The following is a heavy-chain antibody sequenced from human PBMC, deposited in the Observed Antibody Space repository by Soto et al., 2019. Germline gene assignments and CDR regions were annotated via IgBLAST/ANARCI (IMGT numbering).Heavy chain of an antibody. CDR2: ISYDGSNK. V-gene: IGHV3-30*18. CDR3: AKATIFDNYYGMDV. Sequence: XGSLGLSCAASGFTFSSYGMHGVRQAAGKGLEWVAVISYDGSNKYYADSVKGRFTISRDNSKNTLYLQMNSLRAEDTAVYYCAKATIFDNYYGMDVWGQGTTVTVSS. D-gene: IGHD3-3*01. J-gene: IGHJ6*02. CDR1: GFTFSSYG.